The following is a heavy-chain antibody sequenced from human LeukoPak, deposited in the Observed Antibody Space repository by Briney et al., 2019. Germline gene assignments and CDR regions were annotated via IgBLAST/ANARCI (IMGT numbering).Heavy chain of an antibody. Sequence: GGSLRLSCAASGFTFSSYGMHWVRQAPGKGLEWVAFIRYDGSNKYYADSVKGRFTISRDNSKNTLYLHVNSLRPEDTAVYYCARAGDYYGSGSYWVYYYMDVWGKGTTVTISS. V-gene: IGHV3-30*02. CDR3: ARAGDYYGSGSYWVYYYMDV. CDR1: GFTFSSYG. J-gene: IGHJ6*03. D-gene: IGHD3-10*01. CDR2: IRYDGSNK.